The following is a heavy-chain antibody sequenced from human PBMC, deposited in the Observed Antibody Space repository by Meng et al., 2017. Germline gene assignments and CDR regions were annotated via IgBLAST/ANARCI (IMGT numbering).Heavy chain of an antibody. CDR3: ARYLVGIVVVPAASPYGMDV. V-gene: IGHV3-48*03. Sequence: GESLKISCAASGFTFSSYEMNWVRQAPGKGLEWVSYISSRGSTIYYADSVKGRFTISRDNAKNSLYLQMNSLRAEDTAVYYCARYLVGIVVVPAASPYGMDVWGQGTTVTVSS. D-gene: IGHD2-2*01. J-gene: IGHJ6*02. CDR2: ISSRGSTI. CDR1: GFTFSSYE.